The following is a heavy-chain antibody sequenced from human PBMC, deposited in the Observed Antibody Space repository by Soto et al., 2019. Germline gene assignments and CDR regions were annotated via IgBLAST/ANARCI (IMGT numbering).Heavy chain of an antibody. Sequence: QVQLVESGGGVVQPGRSLRLSCAASGFTFSSYGMHWVRQAPGKGLEWVAVISYDGSNKYYADSVKGRFTISRDNSKNTLYLQMNSLRAEDTAVYYCARGNTWNHIGGSRMDVWGQGTTVTVSS. D-gene: IGHD1-20*01. V-gene: IGHV3-30*19. CDR2: ISYDGSNK. CDR1: GFTFSSYG. CDR3: ARGNTWNHIGGSRMDV. J-gene: IGHJ6*02.